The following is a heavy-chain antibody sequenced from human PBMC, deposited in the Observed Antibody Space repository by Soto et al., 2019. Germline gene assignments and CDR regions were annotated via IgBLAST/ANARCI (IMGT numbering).Heavy chain of an antibody. Sequence: EVQLVESGGGLVQAGGSLRLSCVASGFTFSNFWMHWVRQAPGQGLVWVSRINHDGSSTNYADSAKGRITISRDNAKNTVYLQLNSLRADDTAVYYCARDFVYYDHSGYQDPAFDVLGQGTMLTVSS. CDR2: INHDGSST. J-gene: IGHJ3*01. CDR3: ARDFVYYDHSGYQDPAFDV. D-gene: IGHD3-22*01. CDR1: GFTFSNFW. V-gene: IGHV3-74*01.